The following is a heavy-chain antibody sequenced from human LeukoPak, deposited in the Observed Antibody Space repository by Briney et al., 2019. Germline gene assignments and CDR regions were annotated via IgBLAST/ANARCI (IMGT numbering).Heavy chain of an antibody. J-gene: IGHJ3*02. Sequence: PGGSLRLSCAASGFTFDDYAMHWVRHAPGKGLEWVSGISWNSGSIGYADSVKGRFTISRDNAKNSLYLQMNSLRPEDTALYYCAKGGSGDAFDIWGQGTMVTVSS. CDR1: GFTFDDYA. CDR3: AKGGSGDAFDI. CDR2: ISWNSGSI. V-gene: IGHV3-9*01. D-gene: IGHD2-15*01.